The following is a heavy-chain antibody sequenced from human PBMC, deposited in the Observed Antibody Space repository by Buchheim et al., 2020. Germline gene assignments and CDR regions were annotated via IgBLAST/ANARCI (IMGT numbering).Heavy chain of an antibody. V-gene: IGHV3-7*01. J-gene: IGHJ6*02. D-gene: IGHD2-2*01. CDR3: ARYFHSYAMDV. Sequence: VQLVESGGGVVQPGGSLRLSCAASEFPLSAYWMSWVRQAPGKGLEWVANINHGGSGTSYVDSVKGRFTISRDNAKDSLFLQMNSLRVEDTAVYYCARYFHSYAMDVWGHGTT. CDR2: INHGGSGT. CDR1: EFPLSAYW.